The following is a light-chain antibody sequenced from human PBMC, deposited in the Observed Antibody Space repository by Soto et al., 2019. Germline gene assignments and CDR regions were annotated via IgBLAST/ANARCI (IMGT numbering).Light chain of an antibody. CDR3: QSYDSSLNVVV. V-gene: IGLV1-40*01. CDR1: SSNIGAGYD. Sequence: QSVLTQPPSVSGAPGQRVTISCTGSSSNIGAGYDVHWYQQLPGTAPKLLISGSNNRPSGVPDRFSGSKSGTSASLAITGLQADDEADYYCQSYDSSLNVVVFGGGTKLTVL. J-gene: IGLJ2*01. CDR2: GSN.